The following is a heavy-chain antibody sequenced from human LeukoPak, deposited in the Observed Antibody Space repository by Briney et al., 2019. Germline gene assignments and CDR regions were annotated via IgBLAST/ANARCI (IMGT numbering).Heavy chain of an antibody. CDR2: ISSSSSYI. Sequence: PGGSLRLSCAASGFTFSSYSMNWVRQAPGKGLEWVSSISSSSSYIYYADSVKGRFTISRDNAKNSLYLQMNSLRAEDTAVYYCARRAVTEAGDWFDPWGQGTLVTVSS. D-gene: IGHD6-19*01. CDR1: GFTFSSYS. V-gene: IGHV3-21*01. CDR3: ARRAVTEAGDWFDP. J-gene: IGHJ5*02.